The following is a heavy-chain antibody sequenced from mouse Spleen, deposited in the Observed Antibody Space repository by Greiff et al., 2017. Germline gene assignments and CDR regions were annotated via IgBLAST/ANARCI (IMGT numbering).Heavy chain of an antibody. Sequence: VQLQESGAELARPGASVKLSCKASGYTFTSYGISWVKQRTGQGLEWIGNINPSNGGTNYNEKFKDKATLTADKSSSTVYMELSRLTSEDSAVYFCARHVHYYGYFDYWGQGTTLTVSS. CDR2: INPSNGGT. V-gene: IGHV1-81*01. CDR3: ARHVHYYGYFDY. J-gene: IGHJ2*01. D-gene: IGHD1-2*01. CDR1: GYTFTSYG.